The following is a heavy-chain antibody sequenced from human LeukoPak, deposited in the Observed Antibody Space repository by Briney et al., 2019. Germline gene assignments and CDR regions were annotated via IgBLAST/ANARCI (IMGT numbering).Heavy chain of an antibody. J-gene: IGHJ6*03. CDR1: GFTFSSYS. CDR2: ISSSSSTI. V-gene: IGHV3-48*04. CDR3: ARLWCSGGSCYLGYMDV. D-gene: IGHD2-15*01. Sequence: GGSLRLSCAASGFTFSSYSMNWVRQAPGKGLEWVSYISSSSSTIYYADSVKGRFTISRDNAKNSLYLQMNSLRAEDTAVYCCARLWCSGGSCYLGYMDVWGKGTTVAVSS.